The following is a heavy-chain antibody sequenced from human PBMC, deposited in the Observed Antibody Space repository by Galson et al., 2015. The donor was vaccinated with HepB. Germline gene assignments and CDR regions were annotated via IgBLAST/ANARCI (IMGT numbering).Heavy chain of an antibody. J-gene: IGHJ5*02. CDR3: ARGSSYYGSGSQGRWFDP. CDR1: GGSISSYY. CDR2: IYYSGST. Sequence: LTCTVSGGSISSYYWSWIRQPPGKGLEWIGYIYYSGSTNYNPSLKSRVTISVDTSKNQFSLKLSSVTAADTAVYYCARGSSYYGSGSQGRWFDPWGQGTLVTVSS. D-gene: IGHD3-10*01. V-gene: IGHV4-59*01.